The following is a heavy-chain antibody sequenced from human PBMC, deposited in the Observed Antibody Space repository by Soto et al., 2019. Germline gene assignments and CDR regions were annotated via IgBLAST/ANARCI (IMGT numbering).Heavy chain of an antibody. V-gene: IGHV3-9*01. CDR3: AKNNDFVGGKYYYYGMDV. Sequence: GGSLSLSCSASGFTFDDYAMHWVRQAPGKGLEWVSGISWNSGSIGYADSVKGRFTISRDDAKNSLYLQMNSLRAEDTALYYCAKNNDFVGGKYYYYGMDVWGQGTTVTVSS. CDR1: GFTFDDYA. J-gene: IGHJ6*02. D-gene: IGHD3-3*01. CDR2: ISWNSGSI.